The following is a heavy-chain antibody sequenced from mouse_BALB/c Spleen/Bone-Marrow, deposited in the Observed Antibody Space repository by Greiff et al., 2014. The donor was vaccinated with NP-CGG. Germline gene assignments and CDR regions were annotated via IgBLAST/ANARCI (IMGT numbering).Heavy chain of an antibody. CDR3: VKNNYDGTMDY. J-gene: IGHJ4*01. CDR1: GFTFNTNA. D-gene: IGHD1-1*01. V-gene: IGHV10S3*01. Sequence: EVNVVESGGGLVQPKGSLKLSCAASGFTFNTNAMNWVRQAPGKGLEWVARIRSKSYDYATFYADSVKDRFTISRDDSQSMLYXXXXXXXXXXTAMYYCVKNNYDGTMDYWGQGTSVTVSX. CDR2: IRSKSYDYAT.